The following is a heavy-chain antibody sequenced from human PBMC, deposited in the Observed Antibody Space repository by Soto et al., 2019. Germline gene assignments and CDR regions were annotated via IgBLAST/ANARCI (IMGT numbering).Heavy chain of an antibody. V-gene: IGHV1-8*01. CDR3: ARRKERSGPHYFDY. CDR2: MNPNTGNT. Sequence: QVQLVQSGAEVKEPGASVKVSCKASGDSFTKYDIHWVRQATGQGLEWMGWMNPNTGNTGFAQKFRGRVTLTRNTAISTAYMELSSLRSDDTAVYFCARRKERSGPHYFDYWGQGTLVTVSS. CDR1: GDSFTKYD. D-gene: IGHD6-25*01. J-gene: IGHJ4*02.